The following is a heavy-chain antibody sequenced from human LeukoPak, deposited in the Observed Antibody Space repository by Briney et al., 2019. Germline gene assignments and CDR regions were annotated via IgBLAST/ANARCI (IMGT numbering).Heavy chain of an antibody. CDR3: ARHYYGSGNHYYYMDV. CDR2: MYYSGST. J-gene: IGHJ6*03. Sequence: SETLSLTCTVYGDSVSSGSSYWGWIRQPPGKGLEWIGSMYYSGSTYYNPSLKSRVTISVDTSKNQFSLKQSSVTAADTAVYCCARHYYGSGNHYYYMDVWGKGTTVTVSS. V-gene: IGHV4-39*01. D-gene: IGHD3-10*01. CDR1: GDSVSSGSSY.